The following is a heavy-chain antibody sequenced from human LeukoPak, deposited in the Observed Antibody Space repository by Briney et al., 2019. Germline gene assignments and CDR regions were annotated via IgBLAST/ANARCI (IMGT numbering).Heavy chain of an antibody. D-gene: IGHD3-22*01. CDR2: IYTSGST. CDR1: GGSISSYY. Sequence: SETLSLTCTVSGGSISSYYWSWIRQPAGKGLEWIGRIYTSGSTNYNPSLRSRVTISVDKSKNQFSLKLSSVTAADTAVYYCARVLSNKYYYDSSGYHYYYMDVWGKGTTVTVSS. CDR3: ARVLSNKYYYDSSGYHYYYMDV. J-gene: IGHJ6*03. V-gene: IGHV4-4*07.